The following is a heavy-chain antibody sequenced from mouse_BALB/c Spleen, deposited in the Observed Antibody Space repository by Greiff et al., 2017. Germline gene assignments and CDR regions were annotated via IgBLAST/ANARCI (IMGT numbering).Heavy chain of an antibody. J-gene: IGHJ4*01. CDR3: ARSGKITTVVATDYYYAMDY. Sequence: VQLQQSGPELVKPGASVKIPCKASGYTFTDYNMDWVKQSHGKSLEWIGDINPNNGGTIYNQKFKGKATLTVDKSSSTAYMELRSLTSEDTAVYYCARSGKITTVVATDYYYAMDYWGQGTSVTVSS. CDR1: GYTFTDYN. D-gene: IGHD1-1*01. V-gene: IGHV1-18*01. CDR2: INPNNGGT.